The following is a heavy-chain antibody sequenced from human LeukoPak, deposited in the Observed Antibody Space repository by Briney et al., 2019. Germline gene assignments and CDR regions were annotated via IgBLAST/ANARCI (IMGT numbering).Heavy chain of an antibody. CDR2: IYYSEST. Sequence: SETLSLTCTVSGGSISSYYWSWIRQPPGKGLEWIGYIYYSESTNYNPSLKSRVTISVDTSKNQFSLKLSSVTAADTAVYYCARTNRPTYYYGSGSYYAGYYFDYWGQGTLVTVSS. J-gene: IGHJ4*02. D-gene: IGHD3-10*01. CDR3: ARTNRPTYYYGSGSYYAGYYFDY. V-gene: IGHV4-59*12. CDR1: GGSISSYY.